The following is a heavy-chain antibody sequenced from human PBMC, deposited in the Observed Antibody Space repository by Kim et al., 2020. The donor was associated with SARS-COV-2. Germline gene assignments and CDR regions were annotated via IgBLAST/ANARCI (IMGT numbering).Heavy chain of an antibody. Sequence: GGSLRLSCAASGFTFSSYWMSWVRQAPGKGLEWVANIKQDGSEKYYVDSVKGRFTISRDNAKNSLYLQMNSLRAEDTAVYYCARATYYDFWSGYSGLTHRDNWFDPWGQGTLVTVSS. CDR2: IKQDGSEK. CDR3: ARATYYDFWSGYSGLTHRDNWFDP. V-gene: IGHV3-7*01. CDR1: GFTFSSYW. D-gene: IGHD3-3*01. J-gene: IGHJ5*02.